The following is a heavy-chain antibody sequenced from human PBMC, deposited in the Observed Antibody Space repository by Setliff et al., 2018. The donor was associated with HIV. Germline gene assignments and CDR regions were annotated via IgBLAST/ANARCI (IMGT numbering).Heavy chain of an antibody. CDR1: GGAFISHT. CDR2: IIPILGIA. V-gene: IGHV1-69*02. D-gene: IGHD3-9*01. Sequence: ASVKVSCKASGGAFISHTFTWVRQAPGQGLEWMGRIIPILGIANYAQKFQGRVTITADKSTSTAYMELSSLTSVDTAVYYCASGLGHDILNGSPGFDFWGQGTLVTVSS. CDR3: ASGLGHDILNGSPGFDF. J-gene: IGHJ4*02.